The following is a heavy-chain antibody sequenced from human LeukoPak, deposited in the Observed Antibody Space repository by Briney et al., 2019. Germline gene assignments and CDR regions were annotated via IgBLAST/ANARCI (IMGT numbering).Heavy chain of an antibody. Sequence: ASVKVSCKASGYTFTSYAMHWVRQAPGQRLEWMGIINPSGGSTSYAQKFQGRVTMTRDMSTSTVYMELSSLRSEDTAVYYCATPGRSSGTQTLAYWGQGTLVTVSS. CDR3: ATPGRSSGTQTLAY. D-gene: IGHD1-26*01. J-gene: IGHJ4*02. V-gene: IGHV1-46*01. CDR2: INPSGGST. CDR1: GYTFTSYA.